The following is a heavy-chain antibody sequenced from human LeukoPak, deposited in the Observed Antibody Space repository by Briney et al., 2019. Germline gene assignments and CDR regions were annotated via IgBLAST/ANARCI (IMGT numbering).Heavy chain of an antibody. CDR1: GGTFSSYA. D-gene: IGHD3-22*01. J-gene: IGHJ4*02. Sequence: ASVTVSCKASGGTFSSYAISWVRQAPGQGLEWMGGIIPIFGTANYAQKFQGRVTITTDESTSTAFMELSSLRSEDTAVYCCARSPRSCGYYDPNYWGQGTLVTVSS. CDR2: IIPIFGTA. CDR3: ARSPRSCGYYDPNY. V-gene: IGHV1-69*05.